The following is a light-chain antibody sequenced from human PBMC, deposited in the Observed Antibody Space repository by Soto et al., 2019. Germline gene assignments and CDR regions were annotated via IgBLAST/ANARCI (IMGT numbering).Light chain of an antibody. Sequence: EIQMTQSPSSLSASVGDRVTITCQASQNINNYLNWYQQKPGRXPXXLIYDASNLEAGVPSRFRGSGSGTDFTFTISRLQPEDIATDYCQQYENLPTFGQGTRLEIK. V-gene: IGKV1-33*01. J-gene: IGKJ5*01. CDR1: QNINNY. CDR2: DAS. CDR3: QQYENLPT.